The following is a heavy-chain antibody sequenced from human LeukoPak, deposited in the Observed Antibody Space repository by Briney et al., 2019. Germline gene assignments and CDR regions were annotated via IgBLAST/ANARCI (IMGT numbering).Heavy chain of an antibody. J-gene: IGHJ6*02. CDR3: TTVRDYYDSSGYYLGYGMDV. CDR2: FKSKPDGGAR. CDR1: GFIFGNAW. Sequence: PGGPLDFSGEAPGFIFGNAWMNWVGKAPGKGRKWVGRFKSKPDGGARDYAAPVKGRFTISRDDSKNTLYLQMNSLNTEDTAVYYCTTVRDYYDSSGYYLGYGMDVWGQGTTVTVSS. D-gene: IGHD3-22*01. V-gene: IGHV3-15*07.